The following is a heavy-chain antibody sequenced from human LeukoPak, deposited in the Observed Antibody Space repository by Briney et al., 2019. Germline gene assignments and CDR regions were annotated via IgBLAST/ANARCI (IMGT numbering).Heavy chain of an antibody. V-gene: IGHV3-66*01. CDR1: GFTVSSNY. CDR2: IYSGGST. CDR3: ARGLPGHTSSMGY. D-gene: IGHD6-6*01. J-gene: IGHJ4*02. Sequence: GGSLRLSCAASGFTVSSNYMSWVRQAPGKGLEWVSVIYSGGSTYYADSVKGRFTISRDNSKNTLYLQMNSLRAEDTAVYYCARGLPGHTSSMGYWGQGILVTVSS.